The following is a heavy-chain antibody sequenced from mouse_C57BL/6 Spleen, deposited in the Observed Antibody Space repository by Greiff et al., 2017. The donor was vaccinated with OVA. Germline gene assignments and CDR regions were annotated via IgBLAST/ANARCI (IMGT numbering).Heavy chain of an antibody. Sequence: VQVVESGPGLVAPSQSLSITCTVSGFSLTSYGVHWVRQPPGQGLEWLVVICSDGSTTYNSALKSRLSISKDNSKSQVFLKMNSLQTDDTAMYYCARHYYGSSYWYFDVWGTGTTVTVSS. J-gene: IGHJ1*03. CDR2: ICSDGST. D-gene: IGHD1-1*01. CDR3: ARHYYGSSYWYFDV. CDR1: GFSLTSYG. V-gene: IGHV2-6-1*01.